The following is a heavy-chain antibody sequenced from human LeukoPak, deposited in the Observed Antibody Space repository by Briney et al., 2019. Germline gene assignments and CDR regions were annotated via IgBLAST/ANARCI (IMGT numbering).Heavy chain of an antibody. V-gene: IGHV3-74*01. Sequence: GGSLRLSCAASGFTLSSRWMHWVRQVPGKGLVSVSRIESDGRTAYADSVKGRFTISRDNAKNSLYLQMNSLRAEDTAVYYCARDPPFIIGTTFFDYWGQGTLVTVSS. CDR2: IESDGRT. CDR1: GFTLSSRW. J-gene: IGHJ4*02. D-gene: IGHD1-20*01. CDR3: ARDPPFIIGTTFFDY.